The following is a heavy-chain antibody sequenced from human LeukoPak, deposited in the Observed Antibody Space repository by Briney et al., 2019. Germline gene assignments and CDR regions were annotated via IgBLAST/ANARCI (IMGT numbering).Heavy chain of an antibody. CDR2: IYGGGST. CDR3: ARDLASNTGWEFDY. Sequence: GGSLRLSRAASGFTVSSNYMNWVRQAPGKGLEWVSLIYGGGSTYYADSVKGRFTISRDNSKNTLYLQMNSLRAEDTAVYYCARDLASNTGWEFDYWGQGTLVTVSS. V-gene: IGHV3-53*01. D-gene: IGHD6-19*01. J-gene: IGHJ4*02. CDR1: GFTVSSNY.